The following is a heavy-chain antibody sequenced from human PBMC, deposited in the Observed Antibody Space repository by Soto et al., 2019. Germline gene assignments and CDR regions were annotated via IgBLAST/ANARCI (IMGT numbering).Heavy chain of an antibody. CDR1: GSSISGYS. CDR2: IHYSGIT. D-gene: IGHD3-22*01. V-gene: IGHV4-59*01. Sequence: XETLSLTCTVSGSSISGYSRSWIRRPPGKGLEWIGCIHYSGITYYNPSLKSRLTISVDTSKNQFSLKLSSLTAADTAVYYCVRDPDHDSSGYIFHYWGPGNLVTVSS. J-gene: IGHJ4*02. CDR3: VRDPDHDSSGYIFHY.